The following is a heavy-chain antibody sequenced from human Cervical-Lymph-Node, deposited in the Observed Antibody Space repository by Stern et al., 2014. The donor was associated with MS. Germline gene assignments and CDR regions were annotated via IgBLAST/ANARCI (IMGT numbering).Heavy chain of an antibody. CDR2: IRTKANTYAT. V-gene: IGHV3-73*02. Sequence: EEQLVESGGGLVQPGGSLKLSCAASGFAFSGSALHWVRQASGKGLEWVGRIRTKANTYATAYAESVKDRFTISRDDSKNTAYLHLTNLKPEDTAVYYCTRVPAPWGQGTLVTVAS. CDR3: TRVPAP. J-gene: IGHJ4*02. CDR1: GFAFSGSA.